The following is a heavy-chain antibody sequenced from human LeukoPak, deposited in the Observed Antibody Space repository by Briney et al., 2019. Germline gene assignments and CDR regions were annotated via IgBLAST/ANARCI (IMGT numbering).Heavy chain of an antibody. Sequence: PGGSLRLSCAASGLTFCNYWMSWVRQAPWKGLEWVAHINIDGSEKYYVDSVRGRFTISRDNAKNSLYLQMNSLKTEDTAVYYCVASSITMIVVVIANAFDIWGQGTMVTVSS. CDR2: INIDGSEK. CDR1: GLTFCNYW. CDR3: VASSITMIVVVIANAFDI. D-gene: IGHD3-22*01. V-gene: IGHV3-7*03. J-gene: IGHJ3*02.